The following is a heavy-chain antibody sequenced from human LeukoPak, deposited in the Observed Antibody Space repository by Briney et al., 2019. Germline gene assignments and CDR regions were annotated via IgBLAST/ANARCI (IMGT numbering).Heavy chain of an antibody. V-gene: IGHV3-30*03. D-gene: IGHD4-23*01. J-gene: IGHJ5*02. CDR2: ISYDGSNK. CDR1: GFTFSNYG. CDR3: ARAQGKEDYGGRFDP. Sequence: GGSLRLSCEGSGFTFSNYGMHWVRQAPGKGLDWVAVISYDGSNKYYADSVKGRFTISRDNSKNTLYLQMNSLRAEDTAVYYCARAQGKEDYGGRFDPWGQGTLVTVSS.